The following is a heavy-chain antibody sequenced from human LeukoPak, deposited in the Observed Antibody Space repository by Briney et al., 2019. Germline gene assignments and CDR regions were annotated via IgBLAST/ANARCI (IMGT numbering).Heavy chain of an antibody. CDR3: AIGSVIHTT. D-gene: IGHD1-1*01. V-gene: IGHV3-30-3*01. CDR1: GFTFSSYA. J-gene: IGHJ5*02. Sequence: GGSLRLSCAASGFTFSSYAMSWVRQAPGKGLEWVAVISYDGSNKYYADSVKGRFTISRDNSKNTLYLQMNSLRAEDTAVYYCAIGSVIHTTWGQGTLVTVSS. CDR2: ISYDGSNK.